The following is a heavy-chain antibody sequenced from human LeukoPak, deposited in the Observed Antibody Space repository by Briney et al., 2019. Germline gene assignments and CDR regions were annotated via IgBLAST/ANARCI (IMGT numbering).Heavy chain of an antibody. CDR3: ARVRGSSGSYEYYRYMDV. Sequence: SETLSLTCTVSGVSISSYYWSWIRQPAGKGLEWIGRIYTSGSTNYNPSLKSRVTMSVDTSKNQFSLKLSSVTAADTAVYYCARVRGSSGSYEYYRYMDVWGKGTTVTISS. CDR2: IYTSGST. J-gene: IGHJ6*03. CDR1: GVSISSYY. D-gene: IGHD1-26*01. V-gene: IGHV4-4*07.